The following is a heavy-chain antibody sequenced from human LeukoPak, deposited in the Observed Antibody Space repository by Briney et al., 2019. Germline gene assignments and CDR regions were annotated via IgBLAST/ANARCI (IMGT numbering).Heavy chain of an antibody. V-gene: IGHV7-4-1*02. CDR2: IDTKTGNP. CDR1: GYTFSSCA. CDR3: AIHPSDSSGYFSY. J-gene: IGHJ4*02. Sequence: ASVKVSCKASGYTFSSCAINWVRQAPGQGLEYMGWIDTKTGNPTYAQGFTGRFVFSLDTSISTAYLQISSLKAEDTAVYYCAIHPSDSSGYFSYWGQGALVTVSS. D-gene: IGHD3-22*01.